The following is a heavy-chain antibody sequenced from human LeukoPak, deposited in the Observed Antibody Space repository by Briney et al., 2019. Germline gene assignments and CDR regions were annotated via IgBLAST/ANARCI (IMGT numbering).Heavy chain of an antibody. V-gene: IGHV3-43D*04. J-gene: IGHJ4*02. Sequence: GGSLRLSCAASGFTFDDYAMHWVRQAPGKGLEWVSLISWDGGSTYYADSVKGRFAISRENSKNSLYLQMNSLRAEDTALYYCAKDRRSYYYDSSGYYYGVDYWGQGTLVTRSS. D-gene: IGHD3-22*01. CDR1: GFTFDDYA. CDR3: AKDRRSYYYDSSGYYYGVDY. CDR2: ISWDGGST.